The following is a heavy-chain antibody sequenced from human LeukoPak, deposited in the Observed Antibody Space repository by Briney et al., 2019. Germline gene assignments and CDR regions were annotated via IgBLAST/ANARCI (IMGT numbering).Heavy chain of an antibody. CDR2: IYRDGST. D-gene: IGHD6-19*01. J-gene: IGHJ4*02. V-gene: IGHV3-53*01. CDR3: ARDSSGTQVFDL. Sequence: GGSLRLSCAASAFITSDNFMNWVRQAPGKGLEWVSVIYRDGSTYYADSVKGRFTISRDNSKNTLYLQMNSLSAEDTAVCYCARDSSGTQVFDLWGPGTLVTVSS. CDR1: AFITSDNF.